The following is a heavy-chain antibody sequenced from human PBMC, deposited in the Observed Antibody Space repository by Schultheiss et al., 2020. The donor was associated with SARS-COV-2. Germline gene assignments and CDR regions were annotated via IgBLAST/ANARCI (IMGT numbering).Heavy chain of an antibody. CDR3: ANAPLKWLDVGQNDAFDI. CDR1: GFTFSSYA. CDR2: ISGSGGST. J-gene: IGHJ3*02. V-gene: IGHV3-23*01. Sequence: GGSLRLSCAASGFTFSSYAMSWVRQAPGKGLEWVSAISGSGGSTYYADSVKGRFTISRDNSKNTLYLQMNSLRAEDTAVYYCANAPLKWLDVGQNDAFDIWGQGTMVTVSS. D-gene: IGHD3-3*01.